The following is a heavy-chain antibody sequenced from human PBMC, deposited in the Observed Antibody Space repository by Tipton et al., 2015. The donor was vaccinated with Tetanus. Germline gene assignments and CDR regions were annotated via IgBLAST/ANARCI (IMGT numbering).Heavy chain of an antibody. CDR3: ASSPGNHYLAFFDY. V-gene: IGHV4-30-4*01. Sequence: TLSLTCTVSGGSISNDNYYWSWIRQPPGKGLEWIGYMFYSGSAYYNPSLKSRINISMDTSRNQFSLNLSSVTAADTAVYYCASSPGNHYLAFFDYWGRGSLVTVSS. CDR1: GGSISNDNYY. J-gene: IGHJ4*02. D-gene: IGHD2/OR15-2a*01. CDR2: MFYSGSA.